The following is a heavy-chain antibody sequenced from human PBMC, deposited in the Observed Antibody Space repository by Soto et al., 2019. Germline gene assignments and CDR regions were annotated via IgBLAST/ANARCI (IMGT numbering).Heavy chain of an antibody. CDR3: ARDLVVVPAGLGY. D-gene: IGHD2-2*01. V-gene: IGHV3-33*01. CDR2: IWYDGSNK. J-gene: IGHJ4*02. Sequence: QVQLVESGGGVVQPGRSLRLSCAASGFTFSSYGMHWVRQAPGKGLEWVAVIWYDGSNKYYADSVKGRFTISRDTSKNTLYLQMNSLRAEDTAVYYCARDLVVVPAGLGYWGQGTLVTVSS. CDR1: GFTFSSYG.